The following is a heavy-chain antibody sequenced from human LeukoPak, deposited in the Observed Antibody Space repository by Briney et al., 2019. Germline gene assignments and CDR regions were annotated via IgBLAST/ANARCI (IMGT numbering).Heavy chain of an antibody. CDR2: IQSDGSKK. V-gene: IGHV3-33*01. CDR3: ARDDGDYAHPVDY. J-gene: IGHJ4*02. CDR1: GFPFSNYG. D-gene: IGHD4-17*01. Sequence: PGGSLRLSCAASGFPFSNYGMHWVRQAPGKGLEWVVAIQSDGSKKYQADSVKGRFTISRDNAKNSLFLQMTSLRAEDTAVYYCARDDGDYAHPVDYWGQGTLVTVSS.